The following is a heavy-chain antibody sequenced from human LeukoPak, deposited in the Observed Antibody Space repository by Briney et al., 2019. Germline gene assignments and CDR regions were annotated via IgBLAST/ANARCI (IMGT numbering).Heavy chain of an antibody. V-gene: IGHV5-51*01. Sequence: GESLKISCKGSGYRFTSYWIGWVRPMPGKGLEWMGIIYPGDSDTRYSPSFQGQVTISADKSISTAYLQWSSLKASDTAMYYCTTYSLRSYFDYWGQGTLVTVSS. D-gene: IGHD2/OR15-2a*01. CDR2: IYPGDSDT. J-gene: IGHJ4*02. CDR3: TTYSLRSYFDY. CDR1: GYRFTSYW.